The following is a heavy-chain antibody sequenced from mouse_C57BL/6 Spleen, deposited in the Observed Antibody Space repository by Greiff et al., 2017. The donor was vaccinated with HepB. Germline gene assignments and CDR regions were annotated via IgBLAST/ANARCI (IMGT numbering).Heavy chain of an antibody. CDR3: AREPPYYGSSYWYFDV. CDR2: IDPSDSYT. CDR1: GYTFTSYW. Sequence: QVQLQQPGAELVMPGASVKLSCKASGYTFTSYWMHWVKQRPGQGLEWIGEIDPSDSYTNYNQKFKGKSTLTVDKSSSTAYMQLSSRTSEDSAVYYCAREPPYYGSSYWYFDVWGTGTTVTVSS. J-gene: IGHJ1*03. V-gene: IGHV1-69*01. D-gene: IGHD1-1*01.